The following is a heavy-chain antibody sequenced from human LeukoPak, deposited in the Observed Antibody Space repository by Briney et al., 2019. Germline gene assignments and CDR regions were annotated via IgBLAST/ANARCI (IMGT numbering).Heavy chain of an antibody. Sequence: GGSLRLSCAASGFTFDDYTMHWVRQAPGKGLEWVSLISWDGGSTYYADSVKGRFTISRDNSKNTLYLQMNSLRAEDTAVYYCAKDGVQWIPYYFDYWGQGTLVTVSS. CDR2: ISWDGGST. CDR1: GFTFDDYT. CDR3: AKDGVQWIPYYFDY. V-gene: IGHV3-43*01. J-gene: IGHJ4*02. D-gene: IGHD5-18*01.